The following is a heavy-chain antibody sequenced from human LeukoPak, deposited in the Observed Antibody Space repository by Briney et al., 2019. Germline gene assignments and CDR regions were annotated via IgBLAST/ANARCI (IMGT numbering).Heavy chain of an antibody. V-gene: IGHV4-39*01. CDR1: GGSLSSSSYY. CDR3: ARRFYYDILTGYSN. J-gene: IGHJ4*02. D-gene: IGHD3-9*01. Sequence: SETLSLTCTVSGGSLSSSSYYWGWIRQPPGKGLEWIGSIYYSGSTYYNPSRKSRVTISVDTSKNQFSLKLSSVTAADTAVYYCARRFYYDILTGYSNWGQGTLATVSS. CDR2: IYYSGST.